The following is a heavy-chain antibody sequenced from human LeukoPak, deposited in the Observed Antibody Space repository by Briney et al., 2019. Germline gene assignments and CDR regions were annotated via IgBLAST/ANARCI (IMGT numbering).Heavy chain of an antibody. CDR2: IYYSGST. Sequence: KASETLSITCAVSGGSISGYYWHWIRKSPGKGLEWIGYIYYSGSTNYNPSLESRVTISVDTSKNQFSLKLSSVTAADTAVYYCAKDRPVHYDGSNSMIDYWGQGTLVTVSS. D-gene: IGHD3-22*01. CDR3: AKDRPVHYDGSNSMIDY. CDR1: GGSISGYY. J-gene: IGHJ4*02. V-gene: IGHV4-59*12.